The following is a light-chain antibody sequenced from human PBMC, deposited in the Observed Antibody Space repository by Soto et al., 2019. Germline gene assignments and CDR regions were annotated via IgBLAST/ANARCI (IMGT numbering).Light chain of an antibody. CDR3: CSYAGNYILV. J-gene: IGLJ2*01. CDR1: SSDVGGYNY. Sequence: QSVLTQPPSVSGSPGQSVTISCTGTSSDVGGYNYVSWYQQHPGKAPKLMIYDVSKRPSGVPDCFSGSKSGNTASLTISGLQAEDEADYYCCSYAGNYILVFGGGTKVTVL. V-gene: IGLV2-11*01. CDR2: DVS.